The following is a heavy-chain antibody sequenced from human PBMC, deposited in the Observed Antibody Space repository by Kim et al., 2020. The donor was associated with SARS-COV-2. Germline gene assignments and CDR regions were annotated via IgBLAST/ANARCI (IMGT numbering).Heavy chain of an antibody. CDR3: AGDLSWFGELLSYYYYGMDV. J-gene: IGHJ6*02. V-gene: IGHV1-46*01. D-gene: IGHD3-10*01. Sequence: ASVKVSCKASGYTFTSYYMHWVRQAPGQGLEWMGIINPSGGSTSYAQKFQGRVTMTRDTSTSTVYMELSSLRSEDTAVYYCAGDLSWFGELLSYYYYGMDVWGQGTTVTVSS. CDR2: INPSGGST. CDR1: GYTFTSYY.